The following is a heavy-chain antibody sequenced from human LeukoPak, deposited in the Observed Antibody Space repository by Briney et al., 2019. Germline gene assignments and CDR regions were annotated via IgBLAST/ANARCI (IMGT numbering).Heavy chain of an antibody. CDR2: IYSGSTT. J-gene: IGHJ3*02. Sequence: GGSLRLSCAASGFTVSTNYMSGVRQAPGKGLEWVSVIYSGSTTYYADSVKGRFTISRDNSKNTLYLQMNRLRAEDTAVYYCARGGYGYNRAFDMWGQGTMVTVSS. CDR1: GFTVSTNY. V-gene: IGHV3-53*01. D-gene: IGHD5-24*01. CDR3: ARGGYGYNRAFDM.